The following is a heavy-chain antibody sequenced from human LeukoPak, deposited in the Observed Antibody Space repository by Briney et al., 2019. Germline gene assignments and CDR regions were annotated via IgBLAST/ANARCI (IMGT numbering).Heavy chain of an antibody. CDR2: IIPIFGTA. D-gene: IGHD3-22*01. CDR3: ATQYYYDSSGDY. Sequence: SVKVSCRASGGTFSSYAISWVRQAPGQGLEWMGGIIPIFGTANYAQKFQGRVTITTDESTSTAYMELSSLRSEDTAVYYCATQYYYDSSGDYWGQGTLVTVSS. CDR1: GGTFSSYA. V-gene: IGHV1-69*05. J-gene: IGHJ4*02.